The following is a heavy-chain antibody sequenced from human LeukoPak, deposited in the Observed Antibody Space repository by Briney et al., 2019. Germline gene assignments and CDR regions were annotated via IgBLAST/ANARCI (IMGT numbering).Heavy chain of an antibody. CDR1: TFTFSSYN. J-gene: IGHJ6*02. V-gene: IGHV3-21*04. CDR2: ISSSGTYI. D-gene: IGHD5-24*01. Sequence: GSLRLSCATSTFTFSSYNMNWVRQAPGKGLEWVSSISSSGTYIYYRDSVKGRFTISRDNSKNTLYLQMHSLRAEDTAIYYCVNRDGGWLQSSGTDVWGQGTAVTVS. CDR3: VNRDGGWLQSSGTDV.